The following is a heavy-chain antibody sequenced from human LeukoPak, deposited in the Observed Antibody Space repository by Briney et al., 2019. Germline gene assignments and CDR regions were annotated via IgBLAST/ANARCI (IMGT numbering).Heavy chain of an antibody. CDR1: GFTVSNSW. CDR2: INNDGNKI. Sequence: GGSLRLSCAASGFTVSNSWMFWVRQAPGKGLMYVSEINNDGNKIRYVDSVKGRFTISRDGAKNTLFLQMNSLRDDDTAMYYCARGGLPGGFDYWGQGILVTVSS. J-gene: IGHJ4*02. V-gene: IGHV3-74*01. D-gene: IGHD7-27*01. CDR3: ARGGLPGGFDY.